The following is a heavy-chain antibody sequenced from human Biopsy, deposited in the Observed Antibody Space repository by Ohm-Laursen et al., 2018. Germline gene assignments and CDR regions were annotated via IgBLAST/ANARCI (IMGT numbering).Heavy chain of an antibody. D-gene: IGHD2/OR15-2a*01. CDR3: ARATNSTGWPYYYFYGMDV. J-gene: IGHJ6*02. CDR2: INHRGYT. CDR1: GGSISGYY. V-gene: IGHV4-34*01. Sequence: GTLSLTCAVSGGSISGYYWSWIRQPPGKGLEWIGEINHRGYTDYNASLKGRVSISVDTSKNQFSLRLNSVTAADTAVYYCARATNSTGWPYYYFYGMDVWGQGTTVTVSS.